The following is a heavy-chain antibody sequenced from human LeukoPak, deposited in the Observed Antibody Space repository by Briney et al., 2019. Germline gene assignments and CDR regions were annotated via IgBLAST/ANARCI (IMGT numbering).Heavy chain of an antibody. CDR1: GGSISSSSYY. Sequence: SETLSLTCTVSGGSISSSSYYWGWIRQPPGKGLEWIGSIYYSGSTYYNPSLKSRVTISVDTSKNQFSLKLSSVTAADTAVYYCARGLTGYSYGPPYYYYYMDVWGKGTTVTVSS. V-gene: IGHV4-39*07. CDR2: IYYSGST. CDR3: ARGLTGYSYGPPYYYYYMDV. D-gene: IGHD5-18*01. J-gene: IGHJ6*03.